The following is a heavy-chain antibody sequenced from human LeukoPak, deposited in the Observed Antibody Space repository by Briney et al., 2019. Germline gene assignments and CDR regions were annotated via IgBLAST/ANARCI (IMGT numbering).Heavy chain of an antibody. V-gene: IGHV3-74*01. CDR2: INNDGGRT. CDR3: ARDWAYSGSSGFDY. CDR1: GFTLSNHW. J-gene: IGHJ4*02. Sequence: GGSLRLSCVASGFTLSNHWMHWVRQDPGKGLVWISHINNDGGRTTYADSVKGRFTISRDNAKNSLYLQMNSLRAEDTAVYYCARDWAYSGSSGFDYWGQGTLVTVSS. D-gene: IGHD1-26*01.